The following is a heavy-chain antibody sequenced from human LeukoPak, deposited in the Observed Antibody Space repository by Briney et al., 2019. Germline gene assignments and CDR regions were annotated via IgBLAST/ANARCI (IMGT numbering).Heavy chain of an antibody. V-gene: IGHV3-73*01. CDR3: TGHMTTVTTFPTSETDY. CDR1: GFTFSGSA. J-gene: IGHJ4*02. D-gene: IGHD4-17*01. Sequence: GGSLRLSCAASGFTFSGSAMHWVRQASGKGLEWVGRIRSKANSYATAYAASVKGRFTISRDDSKNTAYLQMNSLKTEDTAVYYCTGHMTTVTTFPTSETDYWGQGTLVTVSS. CDR2: IRSKANSYAT.